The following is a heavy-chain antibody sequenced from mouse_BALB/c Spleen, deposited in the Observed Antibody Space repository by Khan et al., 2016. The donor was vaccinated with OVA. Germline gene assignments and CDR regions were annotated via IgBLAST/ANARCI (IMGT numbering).Heavy chain of an antibody. J-gene: IGHJ4*01. CDR3: ARVGYNGTMDC. V-gene: IGHV9-3-1*01. CDR1: GFTFTNYG. CDR2: INTYTGEP. Sequence: QVQLKQSGPELKKPGETVQISCKASGFTFTNYGMNWVKQAPGKGFKWMGWINTYTGEPTFPDDFKGRFAFSLETSASTAFLQINSLKNEDTATYFCARVGYNGTMDCWGQGTSVTVSS. D-gene: IGHD2-14*01.